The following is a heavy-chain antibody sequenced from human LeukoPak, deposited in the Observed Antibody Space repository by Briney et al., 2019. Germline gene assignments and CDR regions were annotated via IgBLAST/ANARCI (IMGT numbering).Heavy chain of an antibody. Sequence: SETLSLTCAVSGGSFSHYYWCWIRQSPGMGLEWIGEINDSGTINYNPSLMSRVTISVDKSKNQFSLKLSSATAADTAVYYCARRWNYGRNYYIDVWGKGATVSVSS. CDR1: GGSFSHYY. CDR3: ARRWNYGRNYYIDV. V-gene: IGHV4-34*01. D-gene: IGHD1-7*01. CDR2: INDSGTI. J-gene: IGHJ6*03.